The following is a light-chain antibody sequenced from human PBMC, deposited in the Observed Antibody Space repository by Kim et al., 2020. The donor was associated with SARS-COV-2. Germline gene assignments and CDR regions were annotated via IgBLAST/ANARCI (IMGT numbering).Light chain of an antibody. CDR3: QSYDSSNRV. Sequence: NFMLTQPHSVSESPGKTVTISCTRSSGSIASNYVQWYQQRPGSAPTTVIYEDNQRPSGVPDRFSGSIDSSSNSASLTISGLKTEDKADYYCQSYDSSNRVFGGGTQLTVL. CDR1: SGSIASNY. CDR2: EDN. J-gene: IGLJ3*02. V-gene: IGLV6-57*03.